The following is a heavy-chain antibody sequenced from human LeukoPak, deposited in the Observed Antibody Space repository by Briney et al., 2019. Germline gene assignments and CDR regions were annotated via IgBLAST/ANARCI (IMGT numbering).Heavy chain of an antibody. D-gene: IGHD6-19*01. CDR1: GGSISNYY. CDR3: VRENYSSGWYGIIDY. J-gene: IGHJ4*02. V-gene: IGHV4-59*01. CDR2: IYYSGNT. Sequence: SSETLSLTCTVSGGSISNYYWSWIRQPPGKGLEWIGCIYYSGNTNYNPSLKSRVTISVDTSKNQFSLKLSSVTAADTAVYYCVRENYSSGWYGIIDYWGQGTLVTVSS.